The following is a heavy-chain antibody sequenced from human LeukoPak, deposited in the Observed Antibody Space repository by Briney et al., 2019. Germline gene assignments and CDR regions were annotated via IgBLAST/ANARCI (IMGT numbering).Heavy chain of an antibody. J-gene: IGHJ4*02. CDR2: IRSKAYGGTT. V-gene: IGHV3-49*02. CDR3: TRGLRITIFGAAPYYFDY. Sequence: GGSLRLSCAASGFSFRSYSMSWVRQAPGKGLEWVGFIRSKAYGGTTEYAASVKGRFTISRDDSKSIAYLQMNSLKTEDTAVYYCTRGLRITIFGAAPYYFDYWGQGTLVTVSS. CDR1: GFSFRSYS. D-gene: IGHD3-3*01.